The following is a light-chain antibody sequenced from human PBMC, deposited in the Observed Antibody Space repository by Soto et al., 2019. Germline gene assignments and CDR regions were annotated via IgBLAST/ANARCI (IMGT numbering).Light chain of an antibody. J-gene: IGKJ4*01. CDR2: GAS. Sequence: IVMTQSPATLSVSPGERATLSCRASQSVGGDLAWYQRKPGQAPRLLIYGASSRAPGIPARFSGGGSGTEFTLTISSLQSEDIAVYYCQQYENWPQLTFGGGTKVDIK. V-gene: IGKV3-15*01. CDR3: QQYENWPQLT. CDR1: QSVGGD.